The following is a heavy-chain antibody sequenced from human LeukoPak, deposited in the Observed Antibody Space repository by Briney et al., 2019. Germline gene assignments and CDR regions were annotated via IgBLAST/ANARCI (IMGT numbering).Heavy chain of an antibody. J-gene: IGHJ4*02. CDR3: ARTVGATLSADY. CDR1: GGSISSSSYY. Sequence: SETLSLTCTVSGGSISSSSYYWGWIRQPPGKGLEWIGSIYYSGSTYYNPSLKSRVTISVDTSENQFSLKLSSVTAADTAVYYCARTVGATLSADYWGQGTLVTVSS. D-gene: IGHD1-26*01. CDR2: IYYSGST. V-gene: IGHV4-39*01.